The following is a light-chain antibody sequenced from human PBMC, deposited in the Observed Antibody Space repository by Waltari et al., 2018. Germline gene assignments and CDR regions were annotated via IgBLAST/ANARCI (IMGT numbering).Light chain of an antibody. CDR3: QQYDTSPWT. Sequence: EIVLTQSPGTLSLSPWERSTLSFRASQIVSSNYLALAWYQQKPGQVPRLLIYGASSRATGIPDGFSGSASGTDFTLTISRLEPEDFAVYYCQQYDTSPWTFGQGTKVEIK. CDR2: GAS. CDR1: QIVSSNY. J-gene: IGKJ1*01. V-gene: IGKV3-20*01.